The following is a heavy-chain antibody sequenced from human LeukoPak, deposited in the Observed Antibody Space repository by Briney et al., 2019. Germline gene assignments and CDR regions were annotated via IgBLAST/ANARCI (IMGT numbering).Heavy chain of an antibody. V-gene: IGHV3-23*01. Sequence: PGGSLRLSCAASGFTFSSYGMNWVRQAPGKGLEWVSSISGSGGSTYYADSVKGRFTISRDNSKNTLYLQMNSLRAEDTAVYYCARVYYDFWSGYLGGDEFDYWGQGTLVTVSS. J-gene: IGHJ4*02. CDR3: ARVYYDFWSGYLGGDEFDY. CDR1: GFTFSSYG. D-gene: IGHD3-3*01. CDR2: ISGSGGST.